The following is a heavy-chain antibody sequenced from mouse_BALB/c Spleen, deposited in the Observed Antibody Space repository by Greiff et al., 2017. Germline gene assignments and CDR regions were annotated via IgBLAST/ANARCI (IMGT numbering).Heavy chain of an antibody. D-gene: IGHD4-1*01. CDR1: GYTFTSYY. CDR2: IYPGNVNT. Sequence: QVQLQQSGPELVKPGASVRISCKASGYTFTSYYIHWVKQRPGQGLEWIGWIYPGNVNTKYNEKFKGKATLTADKSSSTAYMQLSSLTSEDSAVYFCARAQDWDDYYAMDYWGQETSVTVSS. V-gene: IGHV1S56*01. J-gene: IGHJ4*01. CDR3: ARAQDWDDYYAMDY.